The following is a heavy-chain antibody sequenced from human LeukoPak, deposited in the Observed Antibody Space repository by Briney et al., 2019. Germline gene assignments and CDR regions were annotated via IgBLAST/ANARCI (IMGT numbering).Heavy chain of an antibody. V-gene: IGHV3-23*03. CDR3: AKGGHGDFFDY. Sequence: GGSLRLSCAASGFTFSSYAMSWVRQAPGKGLEWISVIYSGGSTYYADSVKGRFTVSRDSSENTLYLQMNSLRAEDTAVYYCAKGGHGDFFDYWGQGTLVTVSS. D-gene: IGHD4-17*01. CDR1: GFTFSSYA. J-gene: IGHJ4*02. CDR2: IYSGGST.